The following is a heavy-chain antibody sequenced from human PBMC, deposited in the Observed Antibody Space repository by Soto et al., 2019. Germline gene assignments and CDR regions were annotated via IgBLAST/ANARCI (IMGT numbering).Heavy chain of an antibody. D-gene: IGHD6-13*01. CDR1: GGSFSGYY. Sequence: SETLSLTYAVYGGSFSGYYWSWIRQPPGKGLEWIGEINHSGSTNYNPSLKSRVTISVDTSKNQFSLKLSSVTAADTAVYYCARDPGAAAGRRHYYYYGMDVWGQGTTVTVSS. CDR3: ARDPGAAAGRRHYYYYGMDV. J-gene: IGHJ6*02. V-gene: IGHV4-34*01. CDR2: INHSGST.